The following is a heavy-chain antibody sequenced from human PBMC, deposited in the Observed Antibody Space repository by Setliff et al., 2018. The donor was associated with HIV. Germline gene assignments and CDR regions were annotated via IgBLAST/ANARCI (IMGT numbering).Heavy chain of an antibody. J-gene: IGHJ3*02. Sequence: ASVKVSCKASGYTFTSYAMNWVRQAPGQGLEWMGWINTNTGHPTYAQGFTVRFVFSLDTSVSTAYLQISSLKAEDTAVYYCARESPQPPGIAVAGTSLDAFDIWGQGTMVTVSS. CDR3: ARESPQPPGIAVAGTSLDAFDI. CDR2: INTNTGHP. CDR1: GYTFTSYA. V-gene: IGHV7-4-1*02. D-gene: IGHD6-19*01.